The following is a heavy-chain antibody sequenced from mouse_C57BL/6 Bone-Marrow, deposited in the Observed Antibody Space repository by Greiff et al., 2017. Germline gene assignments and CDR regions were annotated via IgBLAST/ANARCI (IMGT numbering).Heavy chain of an antibody. V-gene: IGHV5-9*01. CDR3: AIGLAGFDN. CDR2: ISGGGGNT. D-gene: IGHD3-3*01. Sequence: EVKLVESGGGLVKPGGSLKLSCEASGFTFSSYPLSWVRQTPEKRLEWVATISGGGGNTYSPASVKGRFTISRDNAKNTLYLQMSCLRSEDTALYYCAIGLAGFDNWGQGTTLTVSS. CDR1: GFTFSSYP. J-gene: IGHJ2*01.